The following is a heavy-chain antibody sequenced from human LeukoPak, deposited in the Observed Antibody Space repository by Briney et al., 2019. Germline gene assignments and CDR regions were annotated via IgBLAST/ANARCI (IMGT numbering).Heavy chain of an antibody. J-gene: IGHJ4*02. Sequence: PGGSLRLSCAASGFTFSSYWMHWVRQAPGKGLVWVSRIDTDGSSTSYADSVKGRFTISRDNAKNTLYLQMNSLRVEDTAVYYCAKSYYYGSGSPSLDYWGQGTPVTVSS. V-gene: IGHV3-74*01. CDR3: AKSYYYGSGSPSLDY. CDR2: IDTDGSST. D-gene: IGHD3-10*01. CDR1: GFTFSSYW.